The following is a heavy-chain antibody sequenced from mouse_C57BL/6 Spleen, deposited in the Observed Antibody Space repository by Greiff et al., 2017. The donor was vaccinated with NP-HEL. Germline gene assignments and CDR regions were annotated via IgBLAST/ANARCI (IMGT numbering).Heavy chain of an antibody. Sequence: QVQLQQPGAELVKPGASVKLSCKASGYTFTSYWMHWVKQRPGQGLEWIGMIHPKSGSTNYNEKFKSKATLTVDKSSSTAYMQLSSLTSEDSAVYYCARKVDYGPFDYWGQGTTLTVSS. CDR2: IHPKSGST. J-gene: IGHJ2*01. V-gene: IGHV1-64*01. D-gene: IGHD1-1*01. CDR1: GYTFTSYW. CDR3: ARKVDYGPFDY.